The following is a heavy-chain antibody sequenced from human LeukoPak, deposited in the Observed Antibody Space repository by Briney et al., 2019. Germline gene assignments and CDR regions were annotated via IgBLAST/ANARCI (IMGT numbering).Heavy chain of an antibody. Sequence: ASVKVSCKASGYTFTGYYMHWVRRAPGQGLEWMGLINPNSGGTNYAQKFQGWVTMTRDTSISTAYMELSRLRSDDTAVYYCARDGGDSSGYYSWFDPWGQGTLVTVSS. J-gene: IGHJ5*02. CDR3: ARDGGDSSGYYSWFDP. CDR1: GYTFTGYY. V-gene: IGHV1-2*04. D-gene: IGHD3-22*01. CDR2: INPNSGGT.